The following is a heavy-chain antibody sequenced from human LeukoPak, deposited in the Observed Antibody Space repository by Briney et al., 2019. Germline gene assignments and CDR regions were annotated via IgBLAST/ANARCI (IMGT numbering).Heavy chain of an antibody. CDR3: AKESKSNYYQYYGMDV. V-gene: IGHV3-23*01. CDR2: ITTSGGTA. J-gene: IGHJ6*02. Sequence: GSLRLSCEASGFSFSDNAMSWVRQAPGRGLEWVSAITTSGGTAYYADSVKGRFTVSRDNSKNILYLQMNSLRAEDTAVYYCAKESKSNYYQYYGMDVWGQGTTVTVSS. CDR1: GFSFSDNA.